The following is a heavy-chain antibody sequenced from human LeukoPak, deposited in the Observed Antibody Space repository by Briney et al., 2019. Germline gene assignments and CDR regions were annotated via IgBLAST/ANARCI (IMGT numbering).Heavy chain of an antibody. Sequence: SETLSLTCTVSGGSISSYYWSWIRQPAGKGLEWIGRIYTSGSTNYNASLKSRVTMSVDTSKQQFSLKLSSVTAADTAVYYCARDLHVDTAMVNWFDPWGQGTLVTVSS. CDR2: IYTSGST. D-gene: IGHD5-18*01. CDR3: ARDLHVDTAMVNWFDP. V-gene: IGHV4-4*07. J-gene: IGHJ5*02. CDR1: GGSISSYY.